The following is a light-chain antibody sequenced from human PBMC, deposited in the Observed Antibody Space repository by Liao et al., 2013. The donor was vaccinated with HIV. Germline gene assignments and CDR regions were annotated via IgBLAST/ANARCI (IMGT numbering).Light chain of an antibody. CDR1: KLGEKY. CDR3: QSADSSGTCPV. J-gene: IGLJ3*02. Sequence: SYVVTQPPSVSVSPGQTATITCSGDKLGEKYASWYQQKPGQSPVLVIYEDTKRPSGIPGRFSGSNSENTATLTISGTQPMDEADYYCQSADSSGTCPVFGGGTKLTVL. CDR2: EDT. V-gene: IGLV3-1*01.